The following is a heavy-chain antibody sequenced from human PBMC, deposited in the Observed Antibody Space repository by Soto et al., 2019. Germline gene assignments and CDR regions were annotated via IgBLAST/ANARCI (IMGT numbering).Heavy chain of an antibody. V-gene: IGHV3-53*04. CDR3: ARDGPYYYASRMDV. CDR2: LHSGGDT. CDR1: GIPVSSNY. D-gene: IGHD3-10*01. J-gene: IGHJ6*02. Sequence: EVQLVESGGGLVQPGGPLRLSCAASGIPVSSNYMTWVRQAPGKGLEWVSVLHSGGDTYYANSVKGRFTISRHDSTNTLFLQMNSLTPEDTAVYYCARDGPYYYASRMDVWGQGTTVTVSS.